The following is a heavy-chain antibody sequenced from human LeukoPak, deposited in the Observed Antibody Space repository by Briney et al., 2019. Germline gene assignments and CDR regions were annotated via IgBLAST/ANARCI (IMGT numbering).Heavy chain of an antibody. CDR3: ARHEGGGTYPLDY. CDR2: ISYSGDT. J-gene: IGHJ4*02. D-gene: IGHD1-26*01. CDR1: GASISSYY. Sequence: PSETLSLTCTVSGASISSYYWSWIRQPPGKGLEWVGYISYSGDTNYNPSLKSRLTISIDTSKNQFSLKLNSVTAADTALYYCARHEGGGTYPLDYWGQGTLVTVSS. V-gene: IGHV4-59*08.